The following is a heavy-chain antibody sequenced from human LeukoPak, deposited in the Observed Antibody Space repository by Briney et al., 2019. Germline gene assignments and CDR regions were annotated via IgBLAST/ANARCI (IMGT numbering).Heavy chain of an antibody. Sequence: GGSLGLSCAASGFTFSSYGMHWVRQAPGKGLEWVAVISYDGSNKYYADSVKGRFTISRDNSKNTLYLQMDSLRAEDTAVYYCAKWAISYYFDYWGQGTLVTVSS. CDR2: ISYDGSNK. CDR3: AKWAISYYFDY. J-gene: IGHJ4*02. D-gene: IGHD1-26*01. V-gene: IGHV3-30*18. CDR1: GFTFSSYG.